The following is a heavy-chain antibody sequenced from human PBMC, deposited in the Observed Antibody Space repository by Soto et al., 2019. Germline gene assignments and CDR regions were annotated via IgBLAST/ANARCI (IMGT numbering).Heavy chain of an antibody. CDR3: ARDDPTYYYDSSGYGGAWFDP. D-gene: IGHD3-22*01. Sequence: ASVKVSCTASGYTFTIYGISWVRQAPGQGLEWMGWISAYNGNTNYAQKLQGRVTMTTDTSTSTAYMELRSLRSDDTAVYYCARDDPTYYYDSSGYGGAWFDPWGQGTLVTVS. V-gene: IGHV1-18*01. J-gene: IGHJ5*02. CDR1: GYTFTIYG. CDR2: ISAYNGNT.